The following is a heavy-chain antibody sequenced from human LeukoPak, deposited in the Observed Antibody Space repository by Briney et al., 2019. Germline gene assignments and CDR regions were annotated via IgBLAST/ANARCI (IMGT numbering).Heavy chain of an antibody. D-gene: IGHD5/OR15-5a*01. J-gene: IGHJ4*02. CDR2: VADDEKTI. CDR3: ARGVADPY. CDR1: GFTFTGHS. V-gene: IGHV3-30*04. Sequence: GGSLRLSCVASGFTFTGHSMHWVRQAPGKGLEWVAVVADDEKTIFYADSLKGRFTVSRDNSKNTVYLQMNSLRDEDTAVYYCARGVADPYWGQGTLVTVSS.